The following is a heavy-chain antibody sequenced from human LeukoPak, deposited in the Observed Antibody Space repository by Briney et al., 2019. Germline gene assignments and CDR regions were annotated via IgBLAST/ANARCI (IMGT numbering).Heavy chain of an antibody. CDR2: IYESGST. CDR1: GYSINSDYY. Sequence: RPSETLSFTCTVSGYSINSDYYWGWIRQSPEKGLEWIGIIYESGSTYYNPSLKSRLTISIDTSKTHFSLRLTSVTAADTAVYYCVRSGCSSTSCYQADYWGQGTLVTVSS. J-gene: IGHJ4*02. V-gene: IGHV4-38-2*02. D-gene: IGHD2-2*01. CDR3: VRSGCSSTSCYQADY.